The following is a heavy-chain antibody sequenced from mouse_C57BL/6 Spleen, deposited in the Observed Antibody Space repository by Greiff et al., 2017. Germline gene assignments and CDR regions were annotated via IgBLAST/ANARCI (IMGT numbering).Heavy chain of an antibody. D-gene: IGHD1-1*01. V-gene: IGHV1-69*01. Sequence: VKLQQPGAELVMPGASVKLSCKASGYTFTSYWMHWVKQRPGQGLEWIGEIDPSDSYTNYNQKFKGKSTLTVDKSSSTAYMQLSSLTSEDSAVYYCLITTVVATNWYFDVWGTGTTVTVSS. J-gene: IGHJ1*03. CDR1: GYTFTSYW. CDR3: LITTVVATNWYFDV. CDR2: IDPSDSYT.